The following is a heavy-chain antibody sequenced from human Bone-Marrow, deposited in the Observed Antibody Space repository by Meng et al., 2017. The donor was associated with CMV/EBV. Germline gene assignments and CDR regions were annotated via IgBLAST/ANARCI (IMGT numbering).Heavy chain of an antibody. J-gene: IGHJ4*02. CDR1: GGTFSSYA. CDR2: IIPIFGTA. Sequence: SVKVSCKASGGTFSSYAISWVRQAPGQGLEWMGGIIPIFGTANYAQKFQGRVTITADKSTSTAYMELSSLRSEDTAVYYCAREEYSSSWTGARYFDYWGQGTLVTVSS. CDR3: AREEYSSSWTGARYFDY. D-gene: IGHD6-13*01. V-gene: IGHV1-69*06.